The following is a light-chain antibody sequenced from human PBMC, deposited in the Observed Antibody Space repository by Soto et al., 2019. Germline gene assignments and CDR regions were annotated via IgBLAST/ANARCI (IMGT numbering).Light chain of an antibody. CDR3: QQYKDWPYT. CDR1: QSVKSN. J-gene: IGKJ2*01. Sequence: EIVMTQSPVTLSVSPGERATLSCRASQSVKSNLAWYQQKPGQPPRLLIYGASTRATGIAARFSGSGSGTEFTLTISSLQSEDYTIYYCQQYKDWPYTFGQGTKVEI. V-gene: IGKV3-15*01. CDR2: GAS.